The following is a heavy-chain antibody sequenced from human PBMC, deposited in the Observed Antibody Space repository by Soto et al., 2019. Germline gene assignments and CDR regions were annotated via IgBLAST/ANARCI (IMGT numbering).Heavy chain of an antibody. J-gene: IGHJ4*02. V-gene: IGHV4-61*01. CDR2: IYYSGST. CDR1: GGSVSSGSYY. CDR3: ARDTDYYDSSGLIDY. Sequence: SETLSLTCTVSGGSVSSGSYYWSWIRQPPGKGLEWIGYIYYSGSTNYNPSLKSRVTISVDTSKNQFSLRLSSVTAADTAVYYCARDTDYYDSSGLIDYWGQGALVTVS. D-gene: IGHD3-22*01.